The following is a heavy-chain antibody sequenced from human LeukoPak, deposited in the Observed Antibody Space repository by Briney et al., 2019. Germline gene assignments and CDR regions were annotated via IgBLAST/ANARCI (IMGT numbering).Heavy chain of an antibody. CDR2: ISGDGTTT. D-gene: IGHD6-19*01. Sequence: GGSVRLSCAASGFTLSHYWMHWVRQTPGKGLFWVSRISGDGTTTTYADSVKGRFTISRDNAKNTLSLQMNSLRDDDTALYYCAREPSGGWTLNAFDLWGQGTMVSVSS. V-gene: IGHV3-74*03. CDR3: AREPSGGWTLNAFDL. CDR1: GFTLSHYW. J-gene: IGHJ3*01.